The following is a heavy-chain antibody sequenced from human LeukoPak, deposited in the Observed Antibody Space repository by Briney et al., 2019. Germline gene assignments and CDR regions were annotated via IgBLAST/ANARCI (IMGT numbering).Heavy chain of an antibody. CDR3: ARDFRGGYDFWSGYYTPYYFDY. V-gene: IGHV4-39*07. CDR1: GGSISSSGYY. Sequence: SETLSLTCTVSGGSISSSGYYWGWIRQPPGKGLEWIGSMYYSGSTYHNPSLKSRVTISIDTSKNQFSLKLSSVTAADTAVYYCARDFRGGYDFWSGYYTPYYFDYWGQGTLVTVSS. J-gene: IGHJ4*02. CDR2: MYYSGST. D-gene: IGHD3-3*01.